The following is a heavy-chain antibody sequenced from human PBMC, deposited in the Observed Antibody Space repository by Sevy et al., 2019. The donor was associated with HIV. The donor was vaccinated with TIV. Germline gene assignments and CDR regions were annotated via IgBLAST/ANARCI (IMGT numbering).Heavy chain of an antibody. J-gene: IGHJ4*02. CDR1: GGSISSYY. D-gene: IGHD6-19*01. CDR3: AREGIAVADPLGAFDY. Sequence: SETLSLTCTVSGGSISSYYWSWIRQPAGKGLEWIGRIYTSGSTNYNPSLKSRVTMSVDTSKNQFSLKLSSVTAADTAVYYCAREGIAVADPLGAFDYWGQRTLVTVSS. CDR2: IYTSGST. V-gene: IGHV4-4*07.